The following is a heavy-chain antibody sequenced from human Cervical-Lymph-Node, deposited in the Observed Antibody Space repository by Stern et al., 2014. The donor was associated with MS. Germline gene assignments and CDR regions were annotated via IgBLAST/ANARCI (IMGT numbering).Heavy chain of an antibody. V-gene: IGHV4-61*02. CDR1: CGSIISGSYY. J-gene: IGHJ3*02. CDR2: MSPRGSS. CDR3: ARGPGVTTMLNAYDI. D-gene: IGHD3-10*02. Sequence: QLQLQESGQGLVKFLQTLSLTCTVSCGSIISGSYYWSWIRQPVGKGLRRAVRMSPRGSSNYTPSCKSRVTISGDRSKTLLALNLNSVTAADTAVYYCARGPGVTTMLNAYDIWGQGTTVTVSS.